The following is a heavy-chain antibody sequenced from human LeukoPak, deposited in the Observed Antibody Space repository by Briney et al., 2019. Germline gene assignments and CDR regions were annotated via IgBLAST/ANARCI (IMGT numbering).Heavy chain of an antibody. D-gene: IGHD1-7*01. V-gene: IGHV1-69*13. CDR1: GGTFSSYA. CDR3: ARDVTGTTPDYYYYGMDV. J-gene: IGHJ6*02. Sequence: ASVKVSCKASGGTFSSYAISWVRQALGQGLEWMGGIIPIFGTANYAQKFQGRVTITADESTSTAYMELSSLRSEDTAVYYCARDVTGTTPDYYYYGMDVWGQGTTVTVSS. CDR2: IIPIFGTA.